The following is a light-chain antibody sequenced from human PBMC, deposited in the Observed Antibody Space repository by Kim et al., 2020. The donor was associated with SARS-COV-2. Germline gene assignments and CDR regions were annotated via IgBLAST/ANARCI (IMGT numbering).Light chain of an antibody. V-gene: IGKV1-5*01. Sequence: ASVGDRVTITCRASQSISSWLAWYQQKPGKAPKLLIYDASSLESGVPSRFSGSGSGTEFTLTISSLQPDGFATYYCQQYNSYPWTFGQGTKVEIK. J-gene: IGKJ1*01. CDR1: QSISSW. CDR3: QQYNSYPWT. CDR2: DAS.